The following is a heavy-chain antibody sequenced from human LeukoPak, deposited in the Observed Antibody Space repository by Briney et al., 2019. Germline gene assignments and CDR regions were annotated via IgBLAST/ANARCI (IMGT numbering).Heavy chain of an antibody. J-gene: IGHJ5*02. V-gene: IGHV1-2*02. D-gene: IGHD2-2*01. CDR1: GYTFTGYY. CDR3: ARGYCSSTSCRFYNWFDP. CDR2: INPNSGGT. Sequence: GASVKVSCKASGYTFTGYYMHWVRQAPGQGLEWMGWINPNSGGTNYAQRFQGRVTMTRDTSISTAYMELSRLRSDDTAVYYSARGYCSSTSCRFYNWFDPWGQGTQVTVSS.